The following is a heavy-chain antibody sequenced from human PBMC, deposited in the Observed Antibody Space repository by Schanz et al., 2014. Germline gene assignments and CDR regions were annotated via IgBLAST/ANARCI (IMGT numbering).Heavy chain of an antibody. J-gene: IGHJ4*02. D-gene: IGHD3-10*01. CDR1: GFAFSSFA. CDR2: IGNGGVTI. V-gene: IGHV3-48*03. Sequence: EVQLAESGGGLVQPGGSLRLSCVASGFAFSSFAMTWVRQAPGRGLEWVSYIGNGGVTIYYADSVKGRFTISRDNSKNSLYLQMNSLRAEDTAVYYCARIGGSVFDYWAQGTLVTVSS. CDR3: ARIGGSVFDY.